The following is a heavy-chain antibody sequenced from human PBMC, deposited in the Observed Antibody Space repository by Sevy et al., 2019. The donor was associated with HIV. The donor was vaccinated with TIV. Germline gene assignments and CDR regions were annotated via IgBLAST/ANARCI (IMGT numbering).Heavy chain of an antibody. J-gene: IGHJ4*02. CDR1: GFTFSKYS. CDR2: FSFGCGKI. V-gene: IGHV3-23*01. CDR3: AREGCTKPHDY. Sequence: GGCLRLSCAASGFTFSKYSMSWIRQTPGKGLEWVSTFSFGCGKINYADSVKGRFTISRDDSRNIFYLQMNSLRAEDMAIYYRAREGCTKPHDYWGQGTVVTVSS. D-gene: IGHD2-8*01.